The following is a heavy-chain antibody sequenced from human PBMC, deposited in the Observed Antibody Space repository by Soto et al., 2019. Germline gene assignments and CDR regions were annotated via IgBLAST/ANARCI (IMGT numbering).Heavy chain of an antibody. CDR1: GGSISSYY. Sequence: SETLSLTCTVSGGSISSYYWSWIRQPPGKGLEWIGYIYYSGSTNYNPSLKSRVTISVDTSKNQFSLKLSSVTAADTAVYYCVGDYDILTGFGAFDIWGQGTMVTVSS. CDR3: VGDYDILTGFGAFDI. J-gene: IGHJ3*02. V-gene: IGHV4-59*08. D-gene: IGHD3-9*01. CDR2: IYYSGST.